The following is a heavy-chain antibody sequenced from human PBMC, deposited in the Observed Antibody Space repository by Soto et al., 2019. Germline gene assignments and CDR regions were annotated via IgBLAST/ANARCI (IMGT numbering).Heavy chain of an antibody. CDR3: ARDRRITMVRVRMDV. CDR2: ISSSSSYI. Sequence: GGSLRLSCAASGFTFSSYSMNWVRQAPGRGLEWVSSISSSSSYIYYADSVKGRFTISRDNAKNSLYLQMNSLRAEDTAVYYCARDRRITMVRVRMDVWGQGTTVTVSS. D-gene: IGHD3-10*01. V-gene: IGHV3-21*01. CDR1: GFTFSSYS. J-gene: IGHJ6*02.